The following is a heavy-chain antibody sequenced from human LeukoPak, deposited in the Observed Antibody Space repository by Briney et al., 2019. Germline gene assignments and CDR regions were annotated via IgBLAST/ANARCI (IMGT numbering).Heavy chain of an antibody. CDR2: IIPILGIA. Sequence: SVKVSCKASGGTFSSYAISWVRQAPGQGLEWMGRIIPILGIANYAQKFQGRVTITADKSTSTAYMELSSLRSEDTAAYYCARSAGSGHKWDLQHWGQGTLVTVSS. CDR1: GGTFSSYA. J-gene: IGHJ1*01. V-gene: IGHV1-69*04. CDR3: ARSAGSGHKWDLQH. D-gene: IGHD1-26*01.